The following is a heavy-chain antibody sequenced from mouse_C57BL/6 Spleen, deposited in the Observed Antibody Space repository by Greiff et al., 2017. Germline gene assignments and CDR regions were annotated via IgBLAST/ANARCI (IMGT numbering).Heavy chain of an antibody. Sequence: VHVKQSGPELVKPGASVKISCKASGYSFTDYNMNWVKQSNGKSLEWIGVINPNYGTTSYNQKFKGKATLTVDQSSSTAYMQLNSLTSEDSAVYYCARRTTVDYAMDYWGQGTSVTVSS. CDR3: ARRTTVDYAMDY. CDR2: INPNYGTT. J-gene: IGHJ4*01. D-gene: IGHD1-1*01. CDR1: GYSFTDYN. V-gene: IGHV1-39*01.